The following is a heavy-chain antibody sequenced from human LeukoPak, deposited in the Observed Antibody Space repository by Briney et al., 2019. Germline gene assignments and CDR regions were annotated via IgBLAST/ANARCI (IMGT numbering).Heavy chain of an antibody. CDR3: AKERPEVWFGEINWFDP. CDR2: ISGSGGST. J-gene: IGHJ5*02. CDR1: GFTFSSYA. V-gene: IGHV3-23*01. D-gene: IGHD3-10*01. Sequence: GGSLRLSCAASGFTFSSYAMSWVRQAPGKGLEWVSAISGSGGSTYYADSVKGRFTISRDNSKNTLDLQMNSLRAEDTAVYYCAKERPEVWFGEINWFDPWGQGTLVTVSS.